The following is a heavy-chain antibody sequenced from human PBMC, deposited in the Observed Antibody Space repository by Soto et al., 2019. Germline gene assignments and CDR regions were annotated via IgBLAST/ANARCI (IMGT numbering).Heavy chain of an antibody. Sequence: QVQLMQYGAEVKKPGASVQVSCKASGDTFSDYYIHCVRQAPGQGLEWMGTVNPSGGHTTYSQHFLGRVTMTRDTSTSTLHMELTSLTSDDTAVYYCARGGHVVVVTAALDYWGQGTLVTVSS. D-gene: IGHD2-21*02. CDR1: GDTFSDYY. V-gene: IGHV1-46*01. CDR2: VNPSGGHT. J-gene: IGHJ4*02. CDR3: ARGGHVVVVTAALDY.